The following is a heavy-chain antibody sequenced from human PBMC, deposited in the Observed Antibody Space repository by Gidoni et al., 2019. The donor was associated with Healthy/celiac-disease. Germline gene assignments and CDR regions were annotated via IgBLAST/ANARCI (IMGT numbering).Heavy chain of an antibody. CDR2: INAGNGNT. V-gene: IGHV1-3*01. CDR3: ALWFGESPCDY. CDR1: GYTFTSYA. D-gene: IGHD3-10*01. J-gene: IGHJ4*02. Sequence: QVQLVPSGAEVQKPGASVKVSCKASGYTFTSYAMHWVRQAPGQRLEWMGWINAGNGNTKYSQKFQGRVTITRDTSASTAYMELSSLRSEDRAVYYCALWFGESPCDYWGQGTLVTVSS.